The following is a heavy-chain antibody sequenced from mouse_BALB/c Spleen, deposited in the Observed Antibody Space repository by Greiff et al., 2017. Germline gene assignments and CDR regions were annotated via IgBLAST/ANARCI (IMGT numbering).Heavy chain of an antibody. Sequence: QVQLQQPGAELVKPGASVKLSCKASGYTFTSYWMHWVKQRPGQGLEWIGEINPSNGRTNYNEKFKSKATLTVDKSSSTAYMQLSSPTSEDSAVYYCARGWDYGPDYWGQGTTLTVSS. CDR1: GYTFTSYW. CDR3: ARGWDYGPDY. V-gene: IGHV1S81*02. D-gene: IGHD2-4*01. J-gene: IGHJ2*01. CDR2: INPSNGRT.